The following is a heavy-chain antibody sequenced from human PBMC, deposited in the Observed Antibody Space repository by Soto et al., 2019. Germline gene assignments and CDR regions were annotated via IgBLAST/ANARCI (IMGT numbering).Heavy chain of an antibody. D-gene: IGHD6-13*01. V-gene: IGHV4-59*08. CDR1: GGSISSYY. CDR3: ARIRTIAAAGTTLWFDP. Sequence: SETLSLTCTVSGGSISSYYWSWIRQPPGKGLEWIGYIYYSGSTNYNPSLKSRVTISVDTSKNQFSLKLSSVTAADTAVYYCARIRTIAAAGTTLWFDPWGQGTLVTVSS. J-gene: IGHJ5*02. CDR2: IYYSGST.